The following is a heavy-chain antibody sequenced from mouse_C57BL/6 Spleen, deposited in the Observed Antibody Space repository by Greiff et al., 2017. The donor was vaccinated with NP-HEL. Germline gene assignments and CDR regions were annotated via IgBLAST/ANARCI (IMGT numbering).Heavy chain of an antibody. V-gene: IGHV1-18*01. D-gene: IGHD1-1*01. CDR1: GYTFTDYN. J-gene: IGHJ1*03. Sequence: VQLQQSGPELVKPGASVKIPCKASGYTFTDYNMDWVKQSHGKSLEWIGDINPNNGGTIYNQKFKGKATLTVDKSSSTAYMELRSLTSEDTAVYYCARVGTTVGDWYFDVWGTGTTVTVSS. CDR3: ARVGTTVGDWYFDV. CDR2: INPNNGGT.